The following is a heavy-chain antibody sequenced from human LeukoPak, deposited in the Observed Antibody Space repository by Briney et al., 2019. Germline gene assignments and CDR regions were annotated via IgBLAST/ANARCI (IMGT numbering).Heavy chain of an antibody. J-gene: IGHJ4*02. V-gene: IGHV3-48*04. CDR1: GFIFSSYS. Sequence: GGSLRLSCAASGFIFSSYSMNWVRQAPGKGLEWVAYFAGSDTTTYYADSVKGRFIISRDNARNSLYLQMNSLRAEDTALYYCTTLGYHLDSWGQGTLVTVSS. D-gene: IGHD3-22*01. CDR2: FAGSDTTT. CDR3: TTLGYHLDS.